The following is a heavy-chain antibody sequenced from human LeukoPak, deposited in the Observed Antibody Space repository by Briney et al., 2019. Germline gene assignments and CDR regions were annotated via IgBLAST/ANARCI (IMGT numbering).Heavy chain of an antibody. CDR1: GYTFTSYG. V-gene: IGHV1-18*01. Sequence: ASVKVSCKASGYTFTSYGISWVRQAPGQGLEWMGWISAYNGNTNYAQKLQGRVTMTTDTSTSTACMELRSLRSDDTAVYYCAREGYCSSTSCRFLDYWGQGTLVTVSS. CDR3: AREGYCSSTSCRFLDY. J-gene: IGHJ4*02. CDR2: ISAYNGNT. D-gene: IGHD2-2*01.